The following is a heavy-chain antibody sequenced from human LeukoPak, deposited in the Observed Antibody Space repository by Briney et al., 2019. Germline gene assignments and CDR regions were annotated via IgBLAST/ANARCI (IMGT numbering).Heavy chain of an antibody. J-gene: IGHJ5*02. Sequence: PSETLSLTCTVSGGSISSSSYFWGWVRQAPGKGPEWIGNIYFAGATKYNPSLKSRVTISVDTSKSQFFLNLTSVTAADTAVYYCARENDFWHVRKNNLDLWGRGTLVTVSS. CDR2: IYFAGAT. D-gene: IGHD3/OR15-3a*01. V-gene: IGHV4-39*07. CDR3: ARENDFWHVRKNNLDL. CDR1: GGSISSSSYF.